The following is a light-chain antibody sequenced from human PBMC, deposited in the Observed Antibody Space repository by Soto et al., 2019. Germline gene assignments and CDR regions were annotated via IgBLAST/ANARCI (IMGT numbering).Light chain of an antibody. CDR3: QQADSFPRT. Sequence: DIQMTQSPSSVSASVGDTVTITCRASRRISNCLAWYQQKPGKAPKLLIYTASTLQSGVPSRFSGSGYGTDFTLTISSLQPEDFATYYCQQADSFPRTFGQGTKLEIK. CDR2: TAS. V-gene: IGKV1-12*01. CDR1: RRISNC. J-gene: IGKJ2*01.